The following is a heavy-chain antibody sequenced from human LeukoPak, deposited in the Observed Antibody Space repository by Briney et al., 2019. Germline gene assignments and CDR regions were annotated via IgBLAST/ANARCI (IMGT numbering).Heavy chain of an antibody. CDR2: LRFDGSNK. V-gene: IGHV3-30*02. CDR3: AKDGEGDYYDSSGYYAPDY. Sequence: GGSLRLSCAASGFTFSYYGMHWVRQAPGKGLEWVAFLRFDGSNKYYADSVKGRVTISRDNSKSTLSLHMNSLRAEDTAVYYCAKDGEGDYYDSSGYYAPDYWGQGTLVTVSS. D-gene: IGHD3-22*01. J-gene: IGHJ4*02. CDR1: GFTFSYYG.